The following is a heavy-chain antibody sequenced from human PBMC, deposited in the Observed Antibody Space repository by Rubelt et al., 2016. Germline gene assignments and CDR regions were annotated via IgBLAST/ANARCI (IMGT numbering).Heavy chain of an antibody. Sequence: QVQLVQSGAEVKKPGSSVKVSCKASGGTFSSYAISWVRQAPGQGLEWMGRIIPILGIAKCAQRFQGRVTITADKSTSTADMELSSLGSEDTAVYYCARHDSSRSWGQGTLVTVSS. CDR3: ARHDSSRS. V-gene: IGHV1-69*04. CDR2: IIPILGIA. J-gene: IGHJ5*02. CDR1: GGTFSSYA. D-gene: IGHD3-22*01.